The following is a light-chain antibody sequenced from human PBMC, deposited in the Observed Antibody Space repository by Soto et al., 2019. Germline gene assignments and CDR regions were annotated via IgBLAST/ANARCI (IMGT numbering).Light chain of an antibody. CDR1: QGIKNW. J-gene: IGKJ4*01. Sequence: DIQMTQSPSYVSASVGDRVTITCLASQGIKNWLAWYQQKPGRAPKFLIYDASSLESGVPSRFSGSGSGTEFTLTISNLQPDDFATYYCQQYDNYPLTFGGGTKVDIK. V-gene: IGKV1-5*01. CDR3: QQYDNYPLT. CDR2: DAS.